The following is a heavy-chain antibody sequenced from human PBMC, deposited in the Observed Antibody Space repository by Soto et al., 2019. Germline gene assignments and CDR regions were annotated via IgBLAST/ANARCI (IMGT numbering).Heavy chain of an antibody. CDR2: TYHSGNP. V-gene: IGHV4-30-2*01. D-gene: IGHD3-9*01. Sequence: SETLSLTCDVSGDTISTGGYTWAWIRQPPGKALEWIGHTYHSGNPYYNPSLKSRVTMSVDRSANQFSLKLTSVTAADTAVYYCVRFWPPPYSDALTDYTDAFDYWGQGTLVTVSS. CDR1: GDTISTGGYT. J-gene: IGHJ4*02. CDR3: VRFWPPPYSDALTDYTDAFDY.